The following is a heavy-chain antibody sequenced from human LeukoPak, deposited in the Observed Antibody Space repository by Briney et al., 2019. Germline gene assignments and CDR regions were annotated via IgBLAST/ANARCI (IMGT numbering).Heavy chain of an antibody. V-gene: IGHV4-39*01. CDR2: MYYSGSS. D-gene: IGHD2-2*01. Sequence: SQTLSLTCTVSGGSISSSGYYWGWIRQPPGKGLEWIGIMYYSGSSSYNPSLKSRVTISVDTSKNQFSLRLTSVTAADTAVYYCARYSSSQGWFDPWGQGTLVTVSS. CDR1: GGSISSSGYY. CDR3: ARYSSSQGWFDP. J-gene: IGHJ5*02.